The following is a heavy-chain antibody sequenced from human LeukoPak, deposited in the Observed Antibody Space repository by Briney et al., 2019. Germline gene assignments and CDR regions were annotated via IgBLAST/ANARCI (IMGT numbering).Heavy chain of an antibody. CDR1: GFTVSSNH. Sequence: GGSLRLSCAASGFTVSSNHMTWVRQAPGKGLEWVSVMYSGGSTFYADSVQGRFTISRDSSKNTLYLQMNSLRAEDTAVYYCARKFYYDSSGSDAFDIWGQGTMVTVSS. V-gene: IGHV3-53*01. CDR2: MYSGGST. D-gene: IGHD3-22*01. CDR3: ARKFYYDSSGSDAFDI. J-gene: IGHJ3*02.